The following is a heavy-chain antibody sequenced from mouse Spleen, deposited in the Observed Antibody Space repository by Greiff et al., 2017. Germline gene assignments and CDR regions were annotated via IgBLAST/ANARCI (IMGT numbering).Heavy chain of an antibody. Sequence: EVKLMESGGGLVKPGGSLKLSCAASGFTFSSYAMSWVRQTPEKRLEWVATISDGGSYTYYPDNVKGRFTISRDNAKNNLYLQMSHLKSEDTAMYYCARDRDAWFANWGQGTLVTVSA. V-gene: IGHV5-4*01. CDR3: ARDRDAWFAN. J-gene: IGHJ3*01. D-gene: IGHD3-1*01. CDR2: ISDGGSYT. CDR1: GFTFSSYA.